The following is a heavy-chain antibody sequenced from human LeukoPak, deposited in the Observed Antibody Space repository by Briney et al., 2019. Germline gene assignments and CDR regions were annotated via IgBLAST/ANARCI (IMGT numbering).Heavy chain of an antibody. J-gene: IGHJ4*02. D-gene: IGHD6-25*01. CDR1: GGSFSGYY. CDR3: ARRPDFDY. Sequence: SETLSLTPALYGGSFSGYYWSGIPQPPRKRLEWVGEINLIGSTNYNPSLKSRVTISVDTSKNQFSLKLNSVTAADTAVYYCARRPDFDYWGQGTLVTVSS. V-gene: IGHV4-34*01. CDR2: INLIGST.